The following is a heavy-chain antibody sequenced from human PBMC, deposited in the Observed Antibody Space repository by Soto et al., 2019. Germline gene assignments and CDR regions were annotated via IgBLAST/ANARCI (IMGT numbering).Heavy chain of an antibody. CDR2: IYESGYT. V-gene: IGHV4-31*03. CDR1: GASVSSGAYY. J-gene: IGHJ5*02. CDR3: VRALRHTAMVYPWLDP. D-gene: IGHD5-18*01. Sequence: SETLSLTCTVSGASVSSGAYYWGWVRQRPGRGLEWIGYIYESGYTYYNTSLKSRLTISLDRSNKQFSLGLTSVTAADTAVYYCVRALRHTAMVYPWLDPCGQGTMVTVYS.